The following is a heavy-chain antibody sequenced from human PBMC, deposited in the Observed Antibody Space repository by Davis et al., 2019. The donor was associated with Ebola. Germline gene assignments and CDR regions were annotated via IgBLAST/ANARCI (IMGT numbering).Heavy chain of an antibody. D-gene: IGHD3-16*02. CDR2: IIPVYDKT. CDR3: ARTFYDYVWGSYRPRFDP. CDR1: EGTFSSFE. V-gene: IGHV1-69*13. Sequence: SVKVSCKASEGTFSSFEISWLRQGPGQGLEWMGGIIPVYDKTNYAEKFQGRVTLTADESTSHMELSSLRSEDTALYYCARTFYDYVWGSYRPRFDPWGQGTLVTVSS. J-gene: IGHJ5*02.